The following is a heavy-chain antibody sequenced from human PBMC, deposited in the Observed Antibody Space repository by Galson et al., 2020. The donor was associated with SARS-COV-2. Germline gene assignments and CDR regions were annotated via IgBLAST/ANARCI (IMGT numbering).Heavy chain of an antibody. CDR1: GFTFSNEG. CDR3: ARQFDGLDY. Sequence: GESLKISCAASGFTFSNEGMLWVRQAPGKGLEWLALISKDGRATYFADSVRGRFAISRDNSKNTVYLQMNSLRGEDTALYYCARQFDGLDYCGQGTLVTVSS. V-gene: IGHV3-30*03. D-gene: IGHD3-10*01. CDR2: ISKDGRAT. J-gene: IGHJ4*02.